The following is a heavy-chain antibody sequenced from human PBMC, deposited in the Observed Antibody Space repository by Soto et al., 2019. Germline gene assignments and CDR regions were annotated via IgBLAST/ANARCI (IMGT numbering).Heavy chain of an antibody. Sequence: QVQLVRSGAEVKKPGSSVNVSWKASGGTFSSYAISWVRQASGQGLEWMGGIIPISDTTNYAQKFQGRVTITADESTSTAYMELSSLRSEDTAVYYCARSQGSSTSLEIYYYYYYGMDVWGQGTTVTVSS. J-gene: IGHJ6*02. D-gene: IGHD2-2*01. CDR3: ARSQGSSTSLEIYYYYYYGMDV. CDR1: GGTFSSYA. V-gene: IGHV1-69*01. CDR2: IIPISDTT.